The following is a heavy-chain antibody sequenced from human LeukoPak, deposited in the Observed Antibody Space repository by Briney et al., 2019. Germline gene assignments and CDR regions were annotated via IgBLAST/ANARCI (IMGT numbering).Heavy chain of an antibody. J-gene: IGHJ4*02. V-gene: IGHV4-38-2*02. D-gene: IGHD2-15*01. CDR2: IYHSGST. Sequence: SETLSLTCTVSGYSISSGYYWVWIRQPPGKGLEWIGNIYHSGSTYYKPSLKSRVTISVDTSKNQFSLKLTSVTAADTAMYYCASDAPGLLGYWGQGTLVTVSS. CDR1: GYSISSGYY. CDR3: ASDAPGLLGY.